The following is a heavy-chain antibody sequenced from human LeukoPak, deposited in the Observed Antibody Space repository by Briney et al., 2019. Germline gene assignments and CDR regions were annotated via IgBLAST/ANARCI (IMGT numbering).Heavy chain of an antibody. CDR1: GYTFTGYY. CDR3: ARGADLEAGIAAVGRSFAP. J-gene: IGHJ5*02. D-gene: IGHD6-13*01. CDR2: INPNSGGT. Sequence: ASVKVSCKASGYTFTGYYMHWVRQAPGQGLEWMGWINPNSGGTNYAQKFQGRVTMTRDTSISTAYMELSRLRSDDTAVYYCARGADLEAGIAAVGRSFAPGAQGPLFTVSS. V-gene: IGHV1-2*02.